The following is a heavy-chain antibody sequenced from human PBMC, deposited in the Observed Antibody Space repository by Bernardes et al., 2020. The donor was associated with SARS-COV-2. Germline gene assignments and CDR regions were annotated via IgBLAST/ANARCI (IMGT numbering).Heavy chain of an antibody. V-gene: IGHV3-23*01. Sequence: GGSLRLSCVGSGFTFDNYGMAWVRQAPGKGLEWVSSMSGIGGMTYYRDSAKGRFTISRDNSKNTVILEMNSLRAEDTAVYYCAKERRCVGGTQSLDYWGQGTLVTVSS. CDR1: GFTFDNYG. D-gene: IGHD1-26*01. CDR3: AKERRCVGGTQSLDY. CDR2: MSGIGGMT. J-gene: IGHJ4*02.